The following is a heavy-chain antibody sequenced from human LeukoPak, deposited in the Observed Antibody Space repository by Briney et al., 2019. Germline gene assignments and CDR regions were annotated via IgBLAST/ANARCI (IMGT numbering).Heavy chain of an antibody. D-gene: IGHD3-22*01. CDR3: ARDVLGYYYDSGIDY. Sequence: GGSLRLSCAASGFTFSSYAMSWVRQAPGKGLEWVSAISGSGGSTYYADSVKGRFTISRDNSKNTLYLQMNSLRAEDTAVYYCARDVLGYYYDSGIDYWGQGTLVTVSS. J-gene: IGHJ4*02. V-gene: IGHV3-23*01. CDR2: ISGSGGST. CDR1: GFTFSSYA.